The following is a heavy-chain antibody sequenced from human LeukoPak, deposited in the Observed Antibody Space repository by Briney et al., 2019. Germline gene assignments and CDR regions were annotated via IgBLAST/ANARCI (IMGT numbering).Heavy chain of an antibody. CDR3: ARAVYCSSTSCSLGN. Sequence: GGSLRLSCAASGFTFSSYAMSWVRQAPGKGLEWVSAISGSGGNTYYADSVKGRFTISRDSSKNTLYLQMNSLRAEDTAVYYCARAVYCSSTSCSLGNWGQGTLVTVSS. D-gene: IGHD2-2*01. V-gene: IGHV3-23*01. CDR1: GFTFSSYA. CDR2: ISGSGGNT. J-gene: IGHJ4*02.